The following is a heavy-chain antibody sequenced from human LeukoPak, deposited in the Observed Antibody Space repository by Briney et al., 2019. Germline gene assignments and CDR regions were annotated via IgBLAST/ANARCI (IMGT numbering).Heavy chain of an antibody. Sequence: PSQTLSLTCAVSGGSISSGGYSWSWIRQPPGKGLEWIRYIYHSGSTYYNPSLKSRVTISVDRSKNQFSLKLSSVTAADTAVYYCARNDYGDYGVWFDPWGQGTLVTVSS. CDR2: IYHSGST. CDR3: ARNDYGDYGVWFDP. J-gene: IGHJ5*02. D-gene: IGHD4-17*01. V-gene: IGHV4-30-2*01. CDR1: GGSISSGGYS.